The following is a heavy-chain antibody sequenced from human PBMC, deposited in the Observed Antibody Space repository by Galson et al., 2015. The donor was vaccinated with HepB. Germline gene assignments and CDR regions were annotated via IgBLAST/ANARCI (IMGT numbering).Heavy chain of an antibody. D-gene: IGHD6-19*01. J-gene: IGHJ3*02. V-gene: IGHV3-30*18. CDR1: GFTFSSYG. Sequence: SLRLSCAASGFTFSSYGMHWVRQAPGKGLEWVAVISYDGSNKYYADSVKGRFTISRDNSKNTLYLQMNSLRAEDTAVYYCAKVKAVAATYDAFDIRGQGTMVSVSS. CDR3: AKVKAVAATYDAFDI. CDR2: ISYDGSNK.